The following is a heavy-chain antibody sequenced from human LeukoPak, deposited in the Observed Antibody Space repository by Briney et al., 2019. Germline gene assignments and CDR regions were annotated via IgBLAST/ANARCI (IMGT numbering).Heavy chain of an antibody. CDR3: ARFFRGSGSYYRPHRYYYYYMDV. CDR1: GYTFSNYG. J-gene: IGHJ6*03. CDR2: ISSYNDNT. Sequence: GASVKVSCKASGYTFSNYGISWVRQAPGQGLEWMGWISSYNDNTNYAQKLQGRVTMTTDTSTSTAYMELRSLRSDDTAVYYCARFFRGSGSYYRPHRYYYYYMDVWGKGTTVTISS. V-gene: IGHV1-18*01. D-gene: IGHD3-10*01.